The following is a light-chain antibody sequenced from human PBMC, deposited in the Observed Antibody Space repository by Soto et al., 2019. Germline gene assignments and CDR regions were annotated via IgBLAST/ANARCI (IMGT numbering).Light chain of an antibody. V-gene: IGLV2-14*01. Sequence: QAVLTQPASVSGSPGQSITISCTGTSSDVGGYNYVSWYQQHPGKAPKLMIYDVSNRPSGVSNRFSGSKSGNTASLTISGLQAEDDADYYCSSYTSSSTGVFGGGTKLTVL. CDR3: SSYTSSSTGV. CDR2: DVS. J-gene: IGLJ2*01. CDR1: SSDVGGYNY.